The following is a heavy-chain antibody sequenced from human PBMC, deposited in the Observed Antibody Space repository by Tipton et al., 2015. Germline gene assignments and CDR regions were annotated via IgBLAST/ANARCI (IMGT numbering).Heavy chain of an antibody. D-gene: IGHD6-13*01. CDR1: GVSVTSGSYY. V-gene: IGHV4-61*01. CDR3: ARYTSSWYSDGLVV. Sequence: TLSLTCTVSGVSVTSGSYYWSWIRQPPGKGLEWIGYIYYSGTTNYNPSLKSRVTVSVDTSKNQFSLKLSSVTAADTAVYYCARYTSSWYSDGLVVWGQGTTVTVSS. CDR2: IYYSGTT. J-gene: IGHJ6*02.